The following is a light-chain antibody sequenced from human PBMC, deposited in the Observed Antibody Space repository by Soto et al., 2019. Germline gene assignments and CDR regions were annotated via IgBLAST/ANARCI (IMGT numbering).Light chain of an antibody. Sequence: VMTQSPLSLPVTPGEPASISCRSSQSLLHSNGYKYLDWYVQKPGQSPQLLSYLASNRASGVPDRFSGSGSRTDFTLKISRVEAEDVGVYYCLQALQTPLTFGQGTKLEIK. CDR3: LQALQTPLT. CDR1: QSLLHSNGYKY. V-gene: IGKV2-28*01. J-gene: IGKJ2*01. CDR2: LAS.